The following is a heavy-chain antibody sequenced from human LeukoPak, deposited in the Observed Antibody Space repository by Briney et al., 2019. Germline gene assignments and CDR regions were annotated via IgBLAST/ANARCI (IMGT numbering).Heavy chain of an antibody. CDR2: INPSGGST. CDR3: ARDRQSEIFDY. J-gene: IGHJ4*02. Sequence: ASVKLSCKASGYTFTSYYMHWVRQAPGQGLEWMGIINPSGGSTSYAQKFQGRVTMTRDMSTSTVYMELSSLRSEDTAVYYCARDRQSEIFDYWGQGTLVTVSS. D-gene: IGHD1-14*01. V-gene: IGHV1-46*01. CDR1: GYTFTSYY.